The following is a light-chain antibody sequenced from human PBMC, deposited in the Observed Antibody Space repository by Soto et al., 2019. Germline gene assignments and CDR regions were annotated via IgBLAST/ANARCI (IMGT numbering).Light chain of an antibody. CDR1: QSVSSSY. CDR3: QQYGSSPMT. CDR2: GAS. V-gene: IGKV3-20*01. J-gene: IGKJ2*01. Sequence: EIVLTQSPGTLPLSPGERATLSCRASQSVSSSYLAWYQQKPGQAPRLLIYGASSRATGIPDRFSGSGSGTDFTLTISRLEPEDFAVYYCQQYGSSPMTFGPGTKLDIK.